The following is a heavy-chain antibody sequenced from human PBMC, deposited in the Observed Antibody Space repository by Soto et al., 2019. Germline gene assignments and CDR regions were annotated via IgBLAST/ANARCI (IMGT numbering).Heavy chain of an antibody. V-gene: IGHV1-24*01. Sequence: ASVKVSCKVSGYTLTELSMHWVRQAPGKGLEWMGGFDPEDGETIYAQKFQGRVTMTEDTSTDTAYMELSSLRSEDTAMYYCARPYCSGGSCYRDAFDIWGQGTMVTVSS. CDR3: ARPYCSGGSCYRDAFDI. D-gene: IGHD2-15*01. CDR2: FDPEDGET. J-gene: IGHJ3*02. CDR1: GYTLTELS.